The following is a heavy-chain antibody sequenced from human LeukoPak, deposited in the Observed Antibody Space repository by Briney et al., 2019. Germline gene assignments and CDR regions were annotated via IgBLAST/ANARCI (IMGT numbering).Heavy chain of an antibody. CDR2: ISGSGGST. D-gene: IGHD6-6*01. CDR1: GFTFSSYG. J-gene: IGHJ4*02. CDR3: AKDSWEYSSSSGLIWG. Sequence: PGGSLRLSCAASGFTFSSYGMSWVRQAPGKGLEWVSAISGSGGSTYYADSVKGRFTISRDNSKNTLYLQMNSLRAEDTAVYYCAKDSWEYSSSSGLIWGWGQGTLVTVSS. V-gene: IGHV3-23*01.